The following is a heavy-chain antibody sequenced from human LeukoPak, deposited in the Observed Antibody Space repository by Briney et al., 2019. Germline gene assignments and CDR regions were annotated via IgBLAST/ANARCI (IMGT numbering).Heavy chain of an antibody. CDR2: ISKSDITI. Sequence: PGGSLRLSCAASGFTFSSYEMNWVRQAPGKGLEWVSYISKSDITIYYADSVKGRFTISRDNAKNSLYLQMNSLRAEDTAVYYCARVVWFDPWGQGTLVTVSS. V-gene: IGHV3-48*03. CDR1: GFTFSSYE. J-gene: IGHJ5*02. CDR3: ARVVWFDP.